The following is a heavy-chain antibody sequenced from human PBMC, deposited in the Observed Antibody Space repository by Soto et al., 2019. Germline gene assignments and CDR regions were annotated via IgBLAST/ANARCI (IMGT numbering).Heavy chain of an antibody. CDR3: ARGPNWGYRFDS. Sequence: QVQLVQSGAEVKKPGSSVKVSCEASGGTFSGHAISWVRQAPGQGPEWMGGLIPLFGTTQHAQNFPDRVTITADKSASAAYMELTSLRVEDTSIYYCARGPNWGYRFDSWGQGTLVTVSS. CDR2: LIPLFGTT. J-gene: IGHJ4*02. D-gene: IGHD7-27*01. V-gene: IGHV1-69*06. CDR1: GGTFSGHA.